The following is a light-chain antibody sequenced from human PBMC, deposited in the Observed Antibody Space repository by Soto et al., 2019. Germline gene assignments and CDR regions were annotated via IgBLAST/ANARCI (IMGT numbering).Light chain of an antibody. V-gene: IGKV3-20*01. CDR1: QTIRGNE. CDR3: PDDGPSAPWT. CDR2: RGS. J-gene: IGKJ1*01. Sequence: VLTQSPGTLSLSPGERTTLACRASQTIRGNELAWYQQKPGQPPRLLIYRGSSRAPGIPDRFSGRGSGTEFTRTISRLEPEDFAVYYCPDDGPSAPWTFGQGT.